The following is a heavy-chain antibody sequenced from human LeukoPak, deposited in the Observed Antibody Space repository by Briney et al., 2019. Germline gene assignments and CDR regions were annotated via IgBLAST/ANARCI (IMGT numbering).Heavy chain of an antibody. CDR2: MNPNSGNT. CDR3: ARGRMVRGVYNWFDP. Sequence: ASVEVSCKASGYTFTSYDINWVRQATGQGLEWMGWMNPNSGNTGYAQKFQGRVTMTRNTSISTAYMELSSLRSEDTAVYYCARGRMVRGVYNWFDPWGQGTLVTVSS. V-gene: IGHV1-8*01. J-gene: IGHJ5*02. CDR1: GYTFTSYD. D-gene: IGHD3-10*01.